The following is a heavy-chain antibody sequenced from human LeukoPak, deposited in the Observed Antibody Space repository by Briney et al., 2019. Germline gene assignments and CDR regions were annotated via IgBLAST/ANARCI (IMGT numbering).Heavy chain of an antibody. D-gene: IGHD6-19*01. J-gene: IGHJ4*02. CDR1: GYTFTSYG. V-gene: IGHV1-8*02. Sequence: ASVKVSCKASGYTFTSYGISWVRQAPGQGLEWMGWMNPNSGNTGYAQKFQGRVTMTRNTSISTAYMELSSLRSEDTAVYYCARGIAVAGPYFDYWGQGTLVTVSS. CDR3: ARGIAVAGPYFDY. CDR2: MNPNSGNT.